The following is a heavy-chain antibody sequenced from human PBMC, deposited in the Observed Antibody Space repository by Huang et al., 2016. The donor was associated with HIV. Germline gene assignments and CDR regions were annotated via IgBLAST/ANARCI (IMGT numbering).Heavy chain of an antibody. CDR1: GYTFT. CDR2: INTNTGKP. CDR3: ARGFSSWPNSDY. V-gene: IGHV7-4-1*02. J-gene: IGHJ4*02. Sequence: QVQLVHSGSELKKPGASVKVSCKASGYTFTMNWCRQAPGQGVEWMGWINTNTGKPTYAQGFTGRFVFSLDTSVSTAYLQISSLKAEDTAMYYCARGFSSWPNSDYWGQGTLVTVSS. D-gene: IGHD6-13*01.